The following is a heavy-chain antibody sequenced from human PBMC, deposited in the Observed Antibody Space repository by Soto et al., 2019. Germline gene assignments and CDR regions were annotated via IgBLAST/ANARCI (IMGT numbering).Heavy chain of an antibody. CDR3: ARGGIAAAGSLLTAGYYYGMDV. V-gene: IGHV3-23*01. Sequence: PGGSLRLSCAASGFTFSSYSMNWVRQAPGKGLEWVSAISGSGGSTYYADSVKGRFTISRDNSKNTLYLQMNSLRAEDTAVYYCARGGIAAAGSLLTAGYYYGMDVWGQGTTVTVSS. J-gene: IGHJ6*02. CDR1: GFTFSSYS. CDR2: ISGSGGST. D-gene: IGHD6-13*01.